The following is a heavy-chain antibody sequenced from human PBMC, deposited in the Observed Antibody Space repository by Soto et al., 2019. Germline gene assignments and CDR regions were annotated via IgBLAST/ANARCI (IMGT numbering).Heavy chain of an antibody. V-gene: IGHV3-23*01. CDR3: AKAPNYPPPSNYYYYMDV. Sequence: GGSLRLSCAASGFTFSSYAMSWVRQAPGKGLEWVSAISGSGGSTYYADSVKGRFTISRDNSKNTLYLQMNSLRAEDTAVYYCAKAPNYPPPSNYYYYMDVWGKGTTVTVSS. CDR1: GFTFSSYA. D-gene: IGHD1-1*01. J-gene: IGHJ6*03. CDR2: ISGSGGST.